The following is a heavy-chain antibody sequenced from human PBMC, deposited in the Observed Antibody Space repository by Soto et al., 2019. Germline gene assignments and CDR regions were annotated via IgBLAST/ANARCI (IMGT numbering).Heavy chain of an antibody. CDR1: GYTFTSYG. D-gene: IGHD4-17*01. Sequence: ASVKVSFKASGYTFTSYGISWVRQAPGQGLEWMGWISAYNGNTNYAQKLQGRVTMTTDTSTSTAYMELRSLRSDDTAVYYCARTVGEVPTVWFEPWGQGTLVTVSS. CDR3: ARTVGEVPTVWFEP. V-gene: IGHV1-18*01. CDR2: ISAYNGNT. J-gene: IGHJ5*02.